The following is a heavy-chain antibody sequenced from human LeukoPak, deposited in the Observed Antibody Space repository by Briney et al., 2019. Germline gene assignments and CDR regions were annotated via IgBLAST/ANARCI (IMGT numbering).Heavy chain of an antibody. CDR3: ARLAYYGSGSDAFDI. CDR1: GGSISSYY. CDR2: IYYSGST. J-gene: IGHJ3*02. V-gene: IGHV4-59*08. D-gene: IGHD3-10*01. Sequence: SETLSLTCTVSGGSISSYYWSWVRQPPGKGLEWIGYIYYSGSTNYNPSLKSRVTISVDTSKNQISLKLSSVTAADTAVYYCARLAYYGSGSDAFDIWGQGTMVTVSS.